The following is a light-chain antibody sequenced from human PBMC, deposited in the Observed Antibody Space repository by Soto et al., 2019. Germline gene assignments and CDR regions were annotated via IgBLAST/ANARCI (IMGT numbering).Light chain of an antibody. Sequence: QSALTQPPSASGSPGQSVTISCTGTSSDVDDYNYVSWYQQHPGKAPKLMIYEVSKRPSGVPDRFSGSKSGNTASLTVSGLQAEDEADYYCSSYAGSNPLFGGGTKLTVL. CDR3: SSYAGSNPL. J-gene: IGLJ2*01. CDR2: EVS. V-gene: IGLV2-8*01. CDR1: SSDVDDYNY.